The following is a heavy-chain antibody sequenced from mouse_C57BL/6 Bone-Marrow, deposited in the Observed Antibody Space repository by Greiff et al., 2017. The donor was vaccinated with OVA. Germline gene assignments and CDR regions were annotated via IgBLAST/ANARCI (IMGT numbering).Heavy chain of an antibody. CDR1: GYTFTSYW. CDR3: ARFPFYYGPSWFAY. D-gene: IGHD1-2*01. J-gene: IGHJ3*01. CDR2: INPSNGGT. V-gene: IGHV1-53*01. Sequence: QVQLQQSGTELVKPGASVKLSCKASGYTFTSYWMHWVKQRPGQGLEWIGNINPSNGGTNYNEKFKSKATLTVDKSSSTAYMQLSSLTSEDSAVYYCARFPFYYGPSWFAYWGQGTLVTVSA.